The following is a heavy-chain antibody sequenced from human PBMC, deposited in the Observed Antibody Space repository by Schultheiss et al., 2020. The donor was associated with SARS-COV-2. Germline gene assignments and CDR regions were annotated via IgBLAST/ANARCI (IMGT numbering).Heavy chain of an antibody. CDR1: GFTFSSYG. Sequence: GGSLRLSCAASGFTFSSYGMHWVRQAPGKGLEWVAVISYDGSNKYYTDSVKGRFTISRDNSKNTLYLQMNSLRAEDTAVYFCARDWPPTYGDYEPRDYYYYGMDVWGQGTTVTVSS. J-gene: IGHJ6*02. V-gene: IGHV3-30*03. D-gene: IGHD4-17*01. CDR3: ARDWPPTYGDYEPRDYYYYGMDV. CDR2: ISYDGSNK.